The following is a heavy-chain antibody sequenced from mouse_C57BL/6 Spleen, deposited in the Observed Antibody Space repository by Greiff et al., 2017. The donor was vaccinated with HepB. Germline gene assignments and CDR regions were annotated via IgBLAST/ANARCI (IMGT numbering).Heavy chain of an antibody. CDR3: ARRDLGGVPPFAY. CDR1: GFNIKNTY. CDR2: IDPANGNT. Sequence: EVKLMESVAELVRPGASVKLSCTASGFNIKNTYMHWVKQRPEQGLEWIGRIDPANGNTKYATKFKGKATITADTSSNTADLQLSSLTSEDTAIYYCARRDLGGVPPFAYWGQGTLVTVSA. V-gene: IGHV14-3*01. J-gene: IGHJ3*01. D-gene: IGHD3-3*01.